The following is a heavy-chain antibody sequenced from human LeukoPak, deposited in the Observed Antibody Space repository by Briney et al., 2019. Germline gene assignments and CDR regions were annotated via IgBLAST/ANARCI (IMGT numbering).Heavy chain of an antibody. CDR1: GFNFNNYW. CDR3: ARIAAMLRGGDSFYYMEV. Sequence: GGSLRLSCAASGFNFNNYWMTWVRQAPGRGLEWVANIKQDGSEKYCLDSVKGRFTISRDNSKNSLYLQMDSLRAEDTAVFFCARIAAMLRGGDSFYYMEVWGRGTTVTISS. V-gene: IGHV3-7*01. D-gene: IGHD3-10*01. CDR2: IKQDGSEK. J-gene: IGHJ6*04.